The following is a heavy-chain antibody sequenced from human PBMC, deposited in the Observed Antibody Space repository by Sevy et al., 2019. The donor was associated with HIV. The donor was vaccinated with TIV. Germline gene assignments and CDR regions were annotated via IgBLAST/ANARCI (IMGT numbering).Heavy chain of an antibody. D-gene: IGHD6-13*01. CDR3: ARDSDRSSYFAD. J-gene: IGHJ4*02. V-gene: IGHV3-7*03. CDR2: IKQDGSEK. CDR1: GFSLSSNW. Sequence: GGSLRLSCAASGFSLSSNWMSWVRQAPGKGLEWLANIKQDGSEKFYVDSGKGRFTISRDIAMNSLFLDMHSLRVEDTAIYFCARDSDRSSYFADWGQGTLVTVSS.